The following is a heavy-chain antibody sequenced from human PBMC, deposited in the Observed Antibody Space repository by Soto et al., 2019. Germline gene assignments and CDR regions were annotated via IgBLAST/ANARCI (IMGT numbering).Heavy chain of an antibody. J-gene: IGHJ4*02. CDR2: IIPIFGTA. CDR3: ARDAHCSSTSCYWDY. V-gene: IGHV1-69*01. CDR1: GGTFSSYA. Sequence: QVQLVQSGAEVKKPGSSVKVSCKASGGTFSSYAISWVRQAPGQGLEWVGAIIPIFGTANYAQKFQGRVTITADESTSTAYMELSSLRSEDTAVYYCARDAHCSSTSCYWDYWGQGTLVTVSS. D-gene: IGHD2-2*01.